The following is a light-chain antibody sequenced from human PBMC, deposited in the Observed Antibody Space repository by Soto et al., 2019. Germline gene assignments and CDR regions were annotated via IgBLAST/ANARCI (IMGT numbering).Light chain of an antibody. Sequence: QSVLTQPPSASGSPGQSVTISCSGTSNDIGYSNYVSWYQQHPVKAPKLMIYEVSKRPSGVPDRFSGSRSGNTASLTVSGLQAEDEADYYCSSYTGSGKLLFGGGTKLTVL. V-gene: IGLV2-8*01. CDR3: SSYTGSGKLL. CDR2: EVS. CDR1: SNDIGYSNY. J-gene: IGLJ3*02.